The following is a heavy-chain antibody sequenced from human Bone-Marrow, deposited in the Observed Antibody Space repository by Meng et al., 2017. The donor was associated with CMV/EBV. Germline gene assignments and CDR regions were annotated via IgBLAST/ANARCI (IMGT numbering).Heavy chain of an antibody. CDR1: GFTFSSYG. D-gene: IGHD3-16*01. CDR3: AKQGGDGGEDWYLDL. V-gene: IGHV3-33*06. J-gene: IGHJ2*01. CDR2: IRYDGSKK. Sequence: LSLTCSASGFTFSSYGMHWVRQAPGKGLEWVAVIRYDGSKKYYADSVKGRFTIYRDNYKNTLYLKRQSLRDEDTDVYYCAKQGGDGGEDWYLDLWGRGTLVTVSS.